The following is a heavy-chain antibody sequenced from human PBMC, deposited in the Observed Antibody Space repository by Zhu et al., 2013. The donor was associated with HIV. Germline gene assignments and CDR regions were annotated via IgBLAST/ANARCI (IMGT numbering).Heavy chain of an antibody. V-gene: IGHV1-18*04. CDR3: ARVWNYDWFDP. CDR1: GVYFNSLP. D-gene: IGHD3-16*01. J-gene: IGHJ5*02. CDR2: ISAYSGNT. Sequence: QLKLVQSGPEAKRPGSSVKVSCETSGVYFNSLPISWLRQAPGQRLEWMGWISAYSGNTNYARKLQDRITMTTDTVTNTAYMELRSLRSDDTAVYYCARVWNYDWFDPWGQGTLI.